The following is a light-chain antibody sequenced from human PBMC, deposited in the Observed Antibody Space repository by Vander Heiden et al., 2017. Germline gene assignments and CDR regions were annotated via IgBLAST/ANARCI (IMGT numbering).Light chain of an antibody. CDR2: AAS. Sequence: IQMTQCPSSLSASVGDRVTITCRASQSISSYLNWYQQKPGKAPKLLIYAASSLQSGVPSRFSGSGSGTDFTLTISSLQPEDFATYYCQQSDSTPWTFGQGTKVEIK. CDR1: QSISSY. CDR3: QQSDSTPWT. J-gene: IGKJ1*01. V-gene: IGKV1-39*01.